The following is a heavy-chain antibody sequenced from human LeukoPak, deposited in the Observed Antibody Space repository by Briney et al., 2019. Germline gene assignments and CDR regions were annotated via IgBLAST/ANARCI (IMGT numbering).Heavy chain of an antibody. Sequence: GASVKVSCKASGYTFTSYGISWVRQAPGQGLEWMGWISAYNGNTNYAQKLQGRVTMTTDTSTSTAYMELRSLSSDDTAVYYCARDRGDCSSTSCYINWFDPWGQGTLVTVSS. CDR1: GYTFTSYG. J-gene: IGHJ5*02. CDR3: ARDRGDCSSTSCYINWFDP. CDR2: ISAYNGNT. V-gene: IGHV1-18*01. D-gene: IGHD2-2*02.